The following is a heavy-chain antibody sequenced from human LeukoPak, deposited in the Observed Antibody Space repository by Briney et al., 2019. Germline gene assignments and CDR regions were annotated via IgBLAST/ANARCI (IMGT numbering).Heavy chain of an antibody. J-gene: IGHJ5*02. D-gene: IGHD3-3*01. Sequence: SETLSLTCAVYGGSFSGYYWSWIRQPPGKGLEWIGEINHSGSTNYNPSLKSRVTISVDTSKNQFSLKLSSVTAADTAVYYCASRLSSGALDPWGQGTLVTVSS. CDR1: GGSFSGYY. CDR2: INHSGST. V-gene: IGHV4-34*01. CDR3: ASRLSSGALDP.